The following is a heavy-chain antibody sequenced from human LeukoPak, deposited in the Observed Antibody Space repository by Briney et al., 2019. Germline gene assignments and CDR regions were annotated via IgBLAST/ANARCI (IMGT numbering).Heavy chain of an antibody. Sequence: SVKVSCXASGGTFSSYAISWVRQAPGQGLEWMGGIIPIFGTANYAQKFQGRVTITTDESTSTAYMELSSLRSEDTAVYYCARGLQNYGGIEGDAFDIWGQGTMVTVSS. V-gene: IGHV1-69*05. CDR3: ARGLQNYGGIEGDAFDI. CDR1: GGTFSSYA. CDR2: IIPIFGTA. D-gene: IGHD2-21*01. J-gene: IGHJ3*02.